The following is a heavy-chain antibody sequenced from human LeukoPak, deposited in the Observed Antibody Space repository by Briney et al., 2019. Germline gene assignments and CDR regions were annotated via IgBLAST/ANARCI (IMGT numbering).Heavy chain of an antibody. J-gene: IGHJ4*02. V-gene: IGHV3-66*01. CDR3: ARRVDTAMVS. D-gene: IGHD5-18*01. Sequence: GRSLRLSCAASGFTVSSNYMSWVRQAPGKGLEWVSVIYSGGSTYYADSVKGRFTISRDNSKNTLYLQMNSLRAEDTAVYYCARRVDTAMVSWGQGTLVTVSS. CDR2: IYSGGST. CDR1: GFTVSSNY.